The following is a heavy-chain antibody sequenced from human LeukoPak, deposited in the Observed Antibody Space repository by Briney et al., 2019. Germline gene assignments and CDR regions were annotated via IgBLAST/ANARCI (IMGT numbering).Heavy chain of an antibody. J-gene: IGHJ4*02. CDR1: GFTFSSYW. CDR2: IKQDGSEK. Sequence: GGSLRLSCAASGFTFSSYWMSWVRQAPGKGLEWVANIKQDGSEKYYVDSVKGRFTISRDYAKNSLYLQMNSLRAEDTAVYYCARDLYYYDSSGYHAYFDYWGQGTLVSVSS. D-gene: IGHD3-22*01. CDR3: ARDLYYYDSSGYHAYFDY. V-gene: IGHV3-7*01.